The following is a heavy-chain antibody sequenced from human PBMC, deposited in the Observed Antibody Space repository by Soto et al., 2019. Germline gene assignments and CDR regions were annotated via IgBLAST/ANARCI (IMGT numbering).Heavy chain of an antibody. V-gene: IGHV3-48*02. CDR2: ISYTSTTI. J-gene: IGHJ5*02. CDR3: ARDNGLAGSFDP. D-gene: IGHD2-21*01. CDR1: GFTFSTYS. Sequence: EVQLVESGGGLAQPGGSLRLSCAASGFTFSTYSMNWVRQAPGKGLEWISYISYTSTTIYYADSMRGRFTISRDNAKNSLFLQMNSLRDEDTAVYYCARDNGLAGSFDPWGQGTLVTVSS.